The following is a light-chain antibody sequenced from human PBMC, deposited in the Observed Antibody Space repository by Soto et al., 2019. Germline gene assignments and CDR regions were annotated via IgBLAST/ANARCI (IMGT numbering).Light chain of an antibody. V-gene: IGKV1-39*01. CDR2: AAS. Sequence: DIQMTQSPSSLSASVGDRVTITCRASQSISSYLNWYQQKPGKAPKLLIYAASSLQSGVPSRFSGSGSGTDFPLTISSLQPEDFATYYCQQSYSTPGTFGGGTKVEIK. CDR1: QSISSY. J-gene: IGKJ4*01. CDR3: QQSYSTPGT.